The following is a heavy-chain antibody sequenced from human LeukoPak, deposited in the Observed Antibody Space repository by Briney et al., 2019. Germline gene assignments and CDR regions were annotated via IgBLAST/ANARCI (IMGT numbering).Heavy chain of an antibody. Sequence: PGGSLRLSCAASGFTFSTYGMSWVRQAPGKGLEWVSGISGSGTNTYYAESVKGRFSISRDKTNNSLYMQMNSQRAEDTGIYYSAKGPFYYYDSSGFLPLDYWGQGPLVPVSS. V-gene: IGHV3-23*01. CDR3: AKGPFYYYDSSGFLPLDY. J-gene: IGHJ4*02. D-gene: IGHD3-22*01. CDR2: ISGSGTNT. CDR1: GFTFSTYG.